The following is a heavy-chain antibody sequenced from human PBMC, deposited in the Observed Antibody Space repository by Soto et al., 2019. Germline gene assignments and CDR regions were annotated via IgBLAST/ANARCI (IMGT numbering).Heavy chain of an antibody. CDR3: ASRDVGYDSVWWRYRYTSVDY. CDR2: ISYDGSNK. CDR1: GFTFSSYA. V-gene: IGHV3-30-3*01. D-gene: IGHD3-16*02. Sequence: QVQLVESGGGVVQPGRSLRLSCAASGFTFSSYAMHWVRQAPGKGLEWVAVISYDGSNKYYADSVKGRFTISRDNSKNTLYLQMTSLRAEDTAVYYCASRDVGYDSVWWRYRYTSVDYWGQGTLVTVSS. J-gene: IGHJ4*02.